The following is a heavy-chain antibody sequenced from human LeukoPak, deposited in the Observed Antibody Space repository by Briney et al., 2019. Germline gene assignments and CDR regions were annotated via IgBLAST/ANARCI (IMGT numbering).Heavy chain of an antibody. V-gene: IGHV4-38-2*02. CDR3: ARDPFYYYDSSGRPDAFDI. Sequence: SETLSLTCTVSGYSISSGYYWGWIRQPPGKGLEWIGSIYHSGGTYYNPSLKSRVTISVDTSKNQFSLKLSSVTAADTAVYYCARDPFYYYDSSGRPDAFDIWGQGTMVTVSS. J-gene: IGHJ3*02. CDR1: GYSISSGYY. D-gene: IGHD3-22*01. CDR2: IYHSGGT.